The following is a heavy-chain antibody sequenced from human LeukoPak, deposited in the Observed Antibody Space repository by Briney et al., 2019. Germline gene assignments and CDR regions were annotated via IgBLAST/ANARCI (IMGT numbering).Heavy chain of an antibody. J-gene: IGHJ4*02. D-gene: IGHD3-3*01. CDR1: GFTFSSYG. Sequence: PGGSLRLSCAASGFTFSSYGMHWVRQAPGKGLEWVSAISGSGGSTYYADSVKGRFTISRDNSKNTLYLQMNSLRAEDTAVYYCAKVDDFWSGYVDYWGQGTLVTVSS. V-gene: IGHV3-23*01. CDR2: ISGSGGST. CDR3: AKVDDFWSGYVDY.